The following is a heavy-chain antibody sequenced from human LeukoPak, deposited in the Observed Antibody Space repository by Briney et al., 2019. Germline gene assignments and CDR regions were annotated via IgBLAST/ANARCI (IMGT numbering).Heavy chain of an antibody. D-gene: IGHD3-10*01. Sequence: SETLSLTCAVYGGSFSIYYWSWIRQPPGKGLEWLGEINHSGSTNYNPSLKSRVTISVDTSKNQFSLKLSSVTAADTAVYYCARDKALFGGQDAFDIWGQGTMVTVSS. CDR3: ARDKALFGGQDAFDI. CDR2: INHSGST. CDR1: GGSFSIYY. V-gene: IGHV4-34*01. J-gene: IGHJ3*02.